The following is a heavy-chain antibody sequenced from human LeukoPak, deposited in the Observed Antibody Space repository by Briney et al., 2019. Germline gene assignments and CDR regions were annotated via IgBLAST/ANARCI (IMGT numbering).Heavy chain of an antibody. Sequence: SETLSLTCTVSGGSISSSSYYWGWIRQPPGKGLEWIGSIYYSGGTYYNPSLKSRVTISVDTSKNQFSLKLSSVTAADTAVYYCARSVMVRGVILFDPWGQGTLVTVSS. CDR1: GGSISSSSYY. CDR2: IYYSGGT. CDR3: ARSVMVRGVILFDP. D-gene: IGHD3-10*01. V-gene: IGHV4-39*01. J-gene: IGHJ5*02.